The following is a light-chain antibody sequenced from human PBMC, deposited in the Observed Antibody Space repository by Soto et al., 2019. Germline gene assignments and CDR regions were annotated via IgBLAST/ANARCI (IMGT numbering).Light chain of an antibody. CDR1: QVSNSF. Sequence: AIQLTQSPSSLSASVGDRVTITCRASQVSNSFLAWYQQKPGKAPILLIYAASSLQTGVPSRFSGSGSATAFTLTINSLQPEDFATYYCQQPDSYPSTFGGGTKVEI. J-gene: IGKJ4*01. V-gene: IGKV1-13*02. CDR2: AAS. CDR3: QQPDSYPST.